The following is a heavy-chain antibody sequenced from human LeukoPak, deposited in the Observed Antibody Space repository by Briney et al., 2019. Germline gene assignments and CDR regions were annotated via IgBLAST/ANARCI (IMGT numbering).Heavy chain of an antibody. V-gene: IGHV3-11*01. CDR1: GFTFSDYY. J-gene: IGHJ6*02. D-gene: IGHD3-9*01. CDR2: ISSSGSTI. CDR3: ARFPYYDILTGYSHYGMDV. Sequence: GGSLRLSCAASGFTFSDYYMSWIRQAPGKGLEWVSYISSSGSTIYYADSVKGRFTISRDNAKNSLYLQMNSLRAEDTAVYYCARFPYYDILTGYSHYGMDVWGQGTTVTVSS.